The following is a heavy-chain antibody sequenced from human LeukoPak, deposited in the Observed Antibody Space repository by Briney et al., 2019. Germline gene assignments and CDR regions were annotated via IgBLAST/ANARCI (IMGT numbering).Heavy chain of an antibody. CDR2: ISWNSGSI. D-gene: IGHD6-6*01. CDR1: GFTFDDYA. Sequence: GRSLRLSCAASGFTFDDYAMHWVRQAPGQGQEWVSGISWNSGSIGYADAVKGRFTISRDNATNSLYLQMNSLRAEDMALYYCTASQLVGGYYFDYWGQGTLVTVSS. J-gene: IGHJ4*02. V-gene: IGHV3-9*03. CDR3: TASQLVGGYYFDY.